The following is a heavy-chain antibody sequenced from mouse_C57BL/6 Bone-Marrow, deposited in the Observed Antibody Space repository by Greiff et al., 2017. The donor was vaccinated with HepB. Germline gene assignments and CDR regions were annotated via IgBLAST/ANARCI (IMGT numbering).Heavy chain of an antibody. CDR3: AREGQLRLRRFAY. CDR1: GYTFTSYW. Sequence: QVQLQHPGAELVMPGASVKLSCKASGYTFTSYWMHWVKQRPGQGLEWIGEIDPSDSYTNYNQKFKGKSTLTVDKSSSTAYMQLSSLTSEDSAVYYCAREGQLRLRRFAYWGQGTLVTVSA. V-gene: IGHV1-69*01. D-gene: IGHD3-2*02. J-gene: IGHJ3*01. CDR2: IDPSDSYT.